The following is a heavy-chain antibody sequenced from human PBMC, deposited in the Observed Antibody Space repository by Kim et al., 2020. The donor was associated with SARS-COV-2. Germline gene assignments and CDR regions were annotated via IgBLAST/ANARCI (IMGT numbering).Heavy chain of an antibody. V-gene: IGHV4-59*01. D-gene: IGHD2-21*01. CDR3: ARGLWTFVY. CDR1: SGSLNTYY. J-gene: IGHJ4*02. CDR2: VYYSGST. Sequence: SETLSLTCTVSSGSLNTYYWTWIRQSAGKGPEWIGNVYYSGSTNYNPSLNSRVTISIDTSKNQFSLKLDSVTAADTAVYYCARGLWTFVYWGQGTLVTVS.